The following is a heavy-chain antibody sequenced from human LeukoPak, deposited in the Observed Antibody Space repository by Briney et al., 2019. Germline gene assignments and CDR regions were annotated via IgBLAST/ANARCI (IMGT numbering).Heavy chain of an antibody. CDR3: GRHHSGYGYY. V-gene: IGHV5-10-1*01. Sequence: GESLRISCRSLGYSFTNYWNSWGRQMPGRGLEWIGRIDCSDSYTNYGPSFQGHVTISVDMSISTAYLQWSSLKASDTAMYYCGRHHSGYGYYWGQGTLVTVSS. CDR1: GYSFTNYW. J-gene: IGHJ4*02. CDR2: IDCSDSYT. D-gene: IGHD5-12*01.